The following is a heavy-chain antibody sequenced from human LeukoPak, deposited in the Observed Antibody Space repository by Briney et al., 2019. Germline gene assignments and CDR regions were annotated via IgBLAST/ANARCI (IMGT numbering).Heavy chain of an antibody. Sequence: SQTLSLTCTVSGGSISSGSYYWSWIRQPAGKGLEWIGRIYTSGSTNCNPSLKSRVTISVDTSKNQFSLKLSSVTAADTAVYYCARDEDLGSGWYFSFDYWGQGTLVTVSS. D-gene: IGHD6-19*01. CDR1: GGSISSGSYY. CDR3: ARDEDLGSGWYFSFDY. CDR2: IYTSGST. V-gene: IGHV4-61*02. J-gene: IGHJ4*02.